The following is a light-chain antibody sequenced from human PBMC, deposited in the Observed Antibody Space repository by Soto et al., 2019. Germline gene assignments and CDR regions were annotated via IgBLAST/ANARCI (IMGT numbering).Light chain of an antibody. V-gene: IGKV3-11*01. CDR2: DAS. CDR1: PSVSSY. J-gene: IGKJ3*01. Sequence: IVLTQSPATLSLSPGERATLSCRASPSVSSYLAWYQQKPGQAPRLLIYDASTRATGIPARFSGSGSGTDFTLSISRLEPEDFAVYYCQHYGGSFIFGPGTKVDIK. CDR3: QHYGGSFI.